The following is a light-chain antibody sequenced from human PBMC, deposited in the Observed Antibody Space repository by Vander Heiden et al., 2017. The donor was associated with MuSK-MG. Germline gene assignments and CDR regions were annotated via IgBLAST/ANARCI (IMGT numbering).Light chain of an antibody. CDR2: GAS. J-gene: IGKJ5*01. V-gene: IGKV3-15*01. CDR3: QQDNDWPPVT. CDR1: QSVSSN. Sequence: EIVVTQSPATLSVSPGERATLSCRASQSVSSNLAWYQQKPGQAPRLLIYGASTRATGIPARFSGSGSGTEFTLTISSRQSEDFAVYYCQQDNDWPPVTFGQWTRMEIK.